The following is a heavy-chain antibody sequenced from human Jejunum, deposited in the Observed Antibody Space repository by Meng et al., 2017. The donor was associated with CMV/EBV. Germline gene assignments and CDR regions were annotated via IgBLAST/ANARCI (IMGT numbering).Heavy chain of an antibody. Sequence: FTFDAYGMSWVRQGPGKGLEWVSGINGNGGSTAYGDSVEGRFTISRDNAKNSLYLQMNSLRADDTAFYYCARGGYSSSSGEYDYWGQGTLVTSPQ. CDR3: ARGGYSSSSGEYDY. V-gene: IGHV3-20*03. CDR2: INGNGGST. CDR1: FTFDAYG. D-gene: IGHD6-6*01. J-gene: IGHJ4*02.